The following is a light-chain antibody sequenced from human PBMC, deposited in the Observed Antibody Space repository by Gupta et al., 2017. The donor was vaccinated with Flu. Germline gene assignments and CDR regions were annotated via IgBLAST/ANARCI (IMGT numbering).Light chain of an antibody. V-gene: IGLV7-46*01. CDR3: LLSYGGVGEV. CDR2: NTS. J-gene: IGLJ3*02. CDR1: TGAVTSGHY. Sequence: QAVVTQEPSLTVSPGGTVTLTCGSSTGAVTSGHYPYWFQQKPGQAPRTLTYNTSNKYAWTPARCSGSLRGGKAALTVSGAQPEDEGDYYCLLSYGGVGEVVGGGTRLTVL.